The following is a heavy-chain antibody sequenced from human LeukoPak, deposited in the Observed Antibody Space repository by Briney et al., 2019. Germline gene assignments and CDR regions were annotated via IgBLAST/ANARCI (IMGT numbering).Heavy chain of an antibody. D-gene: IGHD2-8*01. CDR2: INPSDGST. V-gene: IGHV1-46*01. Sequence: VASVKVSCKTSGYTFTSYFMHWVRQAPGRGLEWMGIINPSDGSTTYAQKFQGRVTMTRDTSTSTVYMELSSLRSDDTAMYYCARDWSGLLSPFDYWGQGTLVTVSS. CDR3: ARDWSGLLSPFDY. J-gene: IGHJ4*02. CDR1: GYTFTSYF.